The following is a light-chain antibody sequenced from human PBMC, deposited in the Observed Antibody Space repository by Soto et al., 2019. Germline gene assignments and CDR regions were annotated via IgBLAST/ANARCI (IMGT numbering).Light chain of an antibody. Sequence: QMTQSPSSLSASVGDRVTITCRASQSIGYWLAWYQQKPGKAPNLLIYAASTLETGVPSRFSGSGFGTEFTLTIASLQPDDSASYYCQQYNSFSKTFGRGTKVDIK. J-gene: IGKJ1*01. CDR3: QQYNSFSKT. CDR1: QSIGYW. V-gene: IGKV1-5*01. CDR2: AAS.